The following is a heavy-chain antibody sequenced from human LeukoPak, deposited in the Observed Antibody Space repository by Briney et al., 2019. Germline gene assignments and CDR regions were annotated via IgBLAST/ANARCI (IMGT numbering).Heavy chain of an antibody. Sequence: GGSLRLSCAASGFTFSNYWMHWVRQAPGKGLVWVSGINWNGGSTGYADSVKGRFTISRDNAKNSLYLQMNSLRAEDTAVYYCAELGITMIGGVWGKGTTVTISS. J-gene: IGHJ6*04. CDR1: GFTFSNYW. D-gene: IGHD3-10*02. CDR2: INWNGGST. CDR3: AELGITMIGGV. V-gene: IGHV3-20*04.